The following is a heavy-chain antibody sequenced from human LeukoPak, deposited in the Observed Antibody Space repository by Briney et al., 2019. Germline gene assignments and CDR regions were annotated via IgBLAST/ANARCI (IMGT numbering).Heavy chain of an antibody. CDR2: IWYDGSNK. CDR3: ARDSISRRPPLKPFDY. CDR1: GFTFSSYG. V-gene: IGHV3-33*01. Sequence: GGSLRLSCAASGFTFSSYGMHWVRQAPGKGLEWVAVIWYDGSNKYYADSVKGRFTISRDNSKNTLCLQMNSLRAEDTAVYYCARDSISRRPPLKPFDYWGQGTLVTVSS. J-gene: IGHJ4*02. D-gene: IGHD3-3*01.